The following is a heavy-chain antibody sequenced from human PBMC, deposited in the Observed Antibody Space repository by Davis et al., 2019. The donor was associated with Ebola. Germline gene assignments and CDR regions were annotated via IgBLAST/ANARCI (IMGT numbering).Heavy chain of an antibody. CDR2: ISYDGSNK. Sequence: GESLKISCAASGFTFSSYAMHWVRQAPGKGLEWVAVISYDGSNKYYADSVKGRFTISRDNSKNTLYLQMNSLRAEDTAVYFCARSLGDIVLVPAALVPDYWGQGTLVTVSS. CDR3: ARSLGDIVLVPAALVPDY. V-gene: IGHV3-30-3*01. CDR1: GFTFSSYA. D-gene: IGHD2-2*01. J-gene: IGHJ4*02.